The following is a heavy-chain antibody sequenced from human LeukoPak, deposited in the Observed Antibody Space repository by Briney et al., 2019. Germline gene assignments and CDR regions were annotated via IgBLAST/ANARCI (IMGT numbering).Heavy chain of an antibody. CDR1: GFTFSSYA. CDR2: ISGSGGST. J-gene: IGHJ4*02. D-gene: IGHD3-22*01. Sequence: GGSLRLSCAASGFTFSSYAMSWVRQAPGKGLEWVSAISGSGGSTYYADSVKGRFTISRDNSKNTLCLQMNSLRAEDTAVYYCAKEGKYYYDSSGYITDFDYWGQGTLVTVSS. CDR3: AKEGKYYYDSSGYITDFDY. V-gene: IGHV3-23*01.